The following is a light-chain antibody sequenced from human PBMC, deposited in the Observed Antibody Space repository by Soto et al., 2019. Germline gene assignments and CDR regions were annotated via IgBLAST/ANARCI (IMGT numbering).Light chain of an antibody. CDR3: SSYTSSSTLENG. V-gene: IGLV2-14*01. J-gene: IGLJ1*01. CDR2: DVS. Sequence: QSVLAQPASVSGSPGQSITISCTGTSSDVGGYNYVSWYQQHPGKAPKLMIYDVSNRPSGVSNLFSGSKSGNTASLTISGFQAEDEADYYCSSYTSSSTLENGFGTGTKVTVL. CDR1: SSDVGGYNY.